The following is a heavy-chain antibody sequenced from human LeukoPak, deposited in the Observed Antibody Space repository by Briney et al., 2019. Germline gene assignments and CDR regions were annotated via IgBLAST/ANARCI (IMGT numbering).Heavy chain of an antibody. CDR1: GGSISGHY. D-gene: IGHD3-16*01. V-gene: IGHV4-59*11. J-gene: IGHJ6*02. Sequence: SETLSLTCTVSGGSISGHYWTWIRQPPGKGLEWIGQIHYSGRPHYNPSLNSRVTISVDTSKNQLSLKMTSVTGADTAVYYCARFGVDYDMDVWGQGTTVTVSS. CDR3: ARFGVDYDMDV. CDR2: IHYSGRP.